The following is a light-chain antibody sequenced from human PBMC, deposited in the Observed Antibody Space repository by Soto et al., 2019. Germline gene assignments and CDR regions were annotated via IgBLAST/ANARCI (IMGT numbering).Light chain of an antibody. J-gene: IGLJ1*01. CDR1: NIGSKN. CDR3: QVWDSDVLHHV. V-gene: IGLV3-21*02. CDR2: DDD. Sequence: SYELTQSPSVSVAPGQTAWITCGGNNIGSKNVHWFQQRPGQAPALVVFDDDDRPSGIPDRFSGSNSGNTATLTISRVEAGDEADYYCQVWDSDVLHHVFGTGTKVTV.